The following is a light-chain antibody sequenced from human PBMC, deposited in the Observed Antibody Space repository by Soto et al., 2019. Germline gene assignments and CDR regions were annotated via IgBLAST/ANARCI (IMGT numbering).Light chain of an antibody. CDR1: SSDVGSYNL. Sequence: QSVLTQPASVSGSPGQSITISCSGTSSDVGSYNLVSWYQQHPGKAPKLMIYEGSKRPSGVSNRFSGSKSGNTASLTISGLQVEDEADYYCCSYAGSSTPHYVFGTGTKVTVL. CDR2: EGS. J-gene: IGLJ1*01. CDR3: CSYAGSSTPHYV. V-gene: IGLV2-23*01.